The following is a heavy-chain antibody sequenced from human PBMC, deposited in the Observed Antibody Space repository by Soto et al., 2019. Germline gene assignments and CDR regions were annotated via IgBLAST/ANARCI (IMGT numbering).Heavy chain of an antibody. V-gene: IGHV3-30*18. D-gene: IGHD6-19*01. CDR3: AKTGLIAVAGYFDY. CDR1: GFTFSGYG. J-gene: IGHJ4*02. CDR2: ISYDGSNK. Sequence: GGSLRLSCAASGFTFSGYGMHWVRQAPGKGLEWVAVISYDGSNKYYADSVKGRFTISRDNSKNTLYLQMNSLRAEDTAVYYCAKTGLIAVAGYFDYWGQGTLVTVSS.